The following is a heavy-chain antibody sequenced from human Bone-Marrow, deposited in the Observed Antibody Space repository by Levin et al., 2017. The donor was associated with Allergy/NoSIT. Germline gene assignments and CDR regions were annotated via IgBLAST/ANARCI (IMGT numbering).Heavy chain of an antibody. CDR2: ISAYNGNT. D-gene: IGHD3-3*01. CDR1: GYTFTSYG. V-gene: IGHV1-18*01. CDR3: ARVKGYDFWSGSSNWFDP. Sequence: KRGESLKISCKASGYTFTSYGISWVRQAPGQGLEWMGWISAYNGNTNYAQKLQGRVTMTTDTSTSTAYMELRSLRSDDTAVYYCARVKGYDFWSGSSNWFDPWGQGTLVTVSS. J-gene: IGHJ5*02.